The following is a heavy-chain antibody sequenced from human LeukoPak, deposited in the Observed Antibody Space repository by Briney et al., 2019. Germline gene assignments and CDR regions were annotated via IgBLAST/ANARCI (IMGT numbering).Heavy chain of an antibody. CDR3: ARASLSLWTTQSYSDY. J-gene: IGHJ4*02. D-gene: IGHD3/OR15-3a*01. V-gene: IGHV1-8*01. CDR2: MNPNSGKT. CDR1: GYTVTTYD. Sequence: SVKVSCKPAGYTVTTYDIHWVRQATGQGLESVGWMNPNSGKTGYAQKFQGRVTMTRNTSLSTAYMELNSLTSEDTAVYYCARASLSLWTTQSYSDYWGQGTQVTVSS.